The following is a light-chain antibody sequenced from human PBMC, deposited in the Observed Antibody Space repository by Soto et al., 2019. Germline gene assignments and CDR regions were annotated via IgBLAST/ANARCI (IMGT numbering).Light chain of an antibody. CDR1: QSVSSN. J-gene: IGKJ1*01. CDR2: AAS. CDR3: QQYNKWPRT. Sequence: EIAMTQSPATLSVSPVESATLSFVASQSVSSNLAWYQQKPGQAPRLLIYAASTRATGIPARFSGSGSGTEFTLTISSLQSEDFAVYHCQQYNKWPRTFGQGTKVDIK. V-gene: IGKV3-15*01.